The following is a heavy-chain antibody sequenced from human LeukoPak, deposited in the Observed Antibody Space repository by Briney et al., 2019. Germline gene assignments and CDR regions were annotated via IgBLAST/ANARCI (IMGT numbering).Heavy chain of an antibody. CDR3: ALSAVAVDWFDP. V-gene: IGHV3-66*02. CDR1: GFTVSGNY. Sequence: GGSLRLSCAASGFTVSGNYMSWVRQAPGKGLEWVSVTYSGGSTYYADSVKGRFTISRDNSKNTLYLQMNSLRAEDTAVYYCALSAVAVDWFDPWGQGTLVTVSS. J-gene: IGHJ5*02. CDR2: TYSGGST. D-gene: IGHD2-15*01.